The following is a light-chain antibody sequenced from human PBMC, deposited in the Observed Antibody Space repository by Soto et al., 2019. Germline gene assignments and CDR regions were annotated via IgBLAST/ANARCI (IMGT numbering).Light chain of an antibody. J-gene: IGKJ1*01. CDR2: GAS. CDR3: QQLTDWPPQWT. CDR1: QSVGSN. V-gene: IGKV3-11*01. Sequence: EIVVTQSPATLSLSPGERATLSGRASQSVGSNLAWYQQKPGQAPTLLIYGASTRATGIPARFSGSGSGTDFTLTISSLEPEDFAVYYCQQLTDWPPQWTFGQGTKVDIK.